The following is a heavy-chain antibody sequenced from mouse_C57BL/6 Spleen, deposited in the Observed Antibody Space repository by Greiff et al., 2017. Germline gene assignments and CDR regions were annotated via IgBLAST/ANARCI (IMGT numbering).Heavy chain of an antibody. D-gene: IGHD1-1*01. V-gene: IGHV5-16*01. CDR1: GFTFSDYY. CDR3: ARGYYGRSDGFAY. Sequence: EVQLVESEGGLVQPGSSMQLSCTASGFTFSDYYMAWVRQVPETGLEWVANINYDGSSTYYLDSLKSRFIISRENAKSILYLQMSSLKSEDTATYYCARGYYGRSDGFAYWGQGTLVTVSA. CDR2: INYDGSST. J-gene: IGHJ3*01.